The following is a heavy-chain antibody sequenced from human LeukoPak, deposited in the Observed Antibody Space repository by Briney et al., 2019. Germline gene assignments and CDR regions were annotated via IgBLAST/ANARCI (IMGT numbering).Heavy chain of an antibody. CDR2: IHDSWST. Sequence: EPSETLSLTCSVSGDSISLYYWSWIRQPPGKGLEWIGYIHDSWSTNCNPSLQSRATISVHTSKNQFSLILRSVTAADTAVYFCARGYLGELVGVSNWFDPWGQGTLVTVSS. J-gene: IGHJ5*02. CDR3: ARGYLGELVGVSNWFDP. V-gene: IGHV4-59*01. D-gene: IGHD3-10*01. CDR1: GDSISLYY.